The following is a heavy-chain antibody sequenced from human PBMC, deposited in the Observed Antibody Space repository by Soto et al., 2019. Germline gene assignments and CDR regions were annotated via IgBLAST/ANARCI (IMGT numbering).Heavy chain of an antibody. Sequence: SETLCLTCTVSGGSSGSGDDYWSWIRQPPGKGLEWIGYIYYSGSTYYNPSLKSRVTISVDTSKNQFSLKLSSVTAADTAVYYCARAVRGSYYDYWGQGTLVTVSS. D-gene: IGHD1-26*01. CDR3: ARAVRGSYYDY. J-gene: IGHJ4*02. V-gene: IGHV4-30-4*01. CDR2: IYYSGST. CDR1: GGSSGSGDDY.